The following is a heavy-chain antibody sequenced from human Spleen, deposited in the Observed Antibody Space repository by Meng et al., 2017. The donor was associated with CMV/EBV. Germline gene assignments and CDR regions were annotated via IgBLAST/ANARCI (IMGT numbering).Heavy chain of an antibody. CDR3: ARDMNYGGNSHFDY. D-gene: IGHD4-23*01. V-gene: IGHV3-48*04. CDR2: ISSSGSTI. CDR1: GFTFSSYT. J-gene: IGHJ4*02. Sequence: GGSLRLSCAASGFTFSSYTLNWVRQAPGKGLEWVSYISSSGSTIYYADSVKGRFTISRDNAKNSLYLQMNSLRAEDTAVYYCARDMNYGGNSHFDYWGQGTLVTVSS.